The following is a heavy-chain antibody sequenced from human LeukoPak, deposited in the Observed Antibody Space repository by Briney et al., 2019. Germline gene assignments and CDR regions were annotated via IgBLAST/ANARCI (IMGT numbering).Heavy chain of an antibody. D-gene: IGHD3-10*01. Sequence: PGGSLRLSGAASGFTFSSYAMSWVRQAPGKGLEWVSAISDSGGYTYYADSVKGRFTISRDNSKNTLYLQMNSLRAEDTAVYYCAIGYGSGRPGNWFDPWGQGTLVTVSS. J-gene: IGHJ5*02. CDR1: GFTFSSYA. V-gene: IGHV3-23*01. CDR3: AIGYGSGRPGNWFDP. CDR2: ISDSGGYT.